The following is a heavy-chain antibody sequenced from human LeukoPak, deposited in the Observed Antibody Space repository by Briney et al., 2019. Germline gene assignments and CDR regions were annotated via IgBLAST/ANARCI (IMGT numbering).Heavy chain of an antibody. V-gene: IGHV4-34*01. CDR2: INHGGST. CDR1: GGSFSGYY. J-gene: IGHJ4*02. CDR3: VRGGAYGVMFPFDY. Sequence: PSETLSLTCAVSGGSFSGYYWSWIRQPPGKGLEWIGEINHGGSTNYNPSLKSRVPISVVKSKSQFSLKLRSVPAAGTAVYYCVRGGAYGVMFPFDYWGQGTLVSVSS. D-gene: IGHD3-16*01.